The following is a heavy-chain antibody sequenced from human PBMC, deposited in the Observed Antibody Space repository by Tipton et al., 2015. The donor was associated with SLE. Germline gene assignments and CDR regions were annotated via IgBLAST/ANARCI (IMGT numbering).Heavy chain of an antibody. CDR1: GFTFSSYW. Sequence: QLVQSGGGLVQPGGSLRLSCAASGFTFSSYWMHWVRQAPGKGLVWVSVIDKSGRKTNYADSVKGRFTISRDNSRNTLYLQMNSLRVEDTALYYCAKDFPDYGDNPFDSWGQGTLVTVSP. V-gene: IGHV3-23*04. CDR2: IDKSGRKT. D-gene: IGHD4-17*01. J-gene: IGHJ4*02. CDR3: AKDFPDYGDNPFDS.